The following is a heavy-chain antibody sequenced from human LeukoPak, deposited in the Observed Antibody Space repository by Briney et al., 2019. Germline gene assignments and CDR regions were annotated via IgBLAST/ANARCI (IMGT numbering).Heavy chain of an antibody. Sequence: ASVKVSCKASGYTFTSYDINWVRQATGQGLEWMGWMNPNSGNTGYAQKFQGRVTITRNTSVSTAYMELSSLRSGDTAVYYCAREGFEYFDYWGQGTLVTVSS. J-gene: IGHJ4*02. D-gene: IGHD3-10*01. CDR3: AREGFEYFDY. V-gene: IGHV1-8*03. CDR1: GYTFTSYD. CDR2: MNPNSGNT.